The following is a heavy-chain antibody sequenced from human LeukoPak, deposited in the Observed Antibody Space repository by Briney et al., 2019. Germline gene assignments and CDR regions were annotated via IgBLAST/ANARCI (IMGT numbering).Heavy chain of an antibody. D-gene: IGHD3-10*01. CDR1: GGTFISYA. J-gene: IGHJ4*02. CDR2: IIPIFGTA. Sequence: SVKVSCKASGGTFISYAISWVRQAPGQGLEWMGGIIPIFGTANYAQKLQGRVTMTTDTSTSTTYMELRSLRSDDTAVYYCARGVDSGDPFDYWGQGTLVTVSS. CDR3: ARGVDSGDPFDY. V-gene: IGHV1-69*05.